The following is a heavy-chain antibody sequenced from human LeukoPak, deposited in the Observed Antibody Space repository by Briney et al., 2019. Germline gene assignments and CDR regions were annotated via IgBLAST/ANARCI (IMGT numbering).Heavy chain of an antibody. CDR2: INTNTGNP. D-gene: IGHD3-10*01. J-gene: IGHJ6*03. CDR3: TTPLWFGELTTWSYYYMDV. CDR1: GYTFTSYA. Sequence: ASVKVSCKASGYTFTSYAMNWVRQAPGQGLEWMGWINTNTGNPTYAQGFTGRFVFSLDTSVSTAYLQISSLKAEDTAVYYCTTPLWFGELTTWSYYYMDVWGKGTTVTVSS. V-gene: IGHV7-4-1*02.